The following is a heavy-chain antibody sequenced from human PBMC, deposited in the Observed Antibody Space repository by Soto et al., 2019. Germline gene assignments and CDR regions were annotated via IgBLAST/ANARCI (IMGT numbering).Heavy chain of an antibody. D-gene: IGHD3-3*02. V-gene: IGHV4-39*01. CDR2: IFYLGSS. Sequence: SETLSLTCTVSGDSIISSDFYWGWVRQPPGKGLEWIGSIFYLGSSCYNPSLKSRVTMSVDTSKNQFSLGLRSVTAADTALYFGARHSLALRKNNWFDPGGQGIMVTVSS. CDR1: GDSIISSDFY. CDR3: ARHSLALRKNNWFDP. J-gene: IGHJ5*02.